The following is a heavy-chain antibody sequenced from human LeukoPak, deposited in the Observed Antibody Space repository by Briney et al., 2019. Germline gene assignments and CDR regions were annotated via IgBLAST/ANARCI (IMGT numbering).Heavy chain of an antibody. CDR2: IIPIFGTA. CDR3: ARSSKDESSGWYGFDY. CDR1: GGTFSSYA. D-gene: IGHD6-19*01. J-gene: IGHJ4*02. V-gene: IGHV1-69*13. Sequence: SVNVSYKASGGTFSSYAISWVRQAPGQGLEWMGGIIPIFGTANYAQKFQGRVTITADESTSTAYMELSSLRAEDTAVYYCARSSKDESSGWYGFDYWGQGTLVTVSS.